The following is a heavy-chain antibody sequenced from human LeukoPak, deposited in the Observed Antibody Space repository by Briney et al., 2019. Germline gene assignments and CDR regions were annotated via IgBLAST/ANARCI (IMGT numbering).Heavy chain of an antibody. D-gene: IGHD2-21*01. V-gene: IGHV3-7*03. Sequence: GGSLRLSCEASGFRFSYFWMSWVRQAPGKGLEWVANINEDGSQKYYVDSVKGRFTISRDNTKKLVFLQMNSLRVEDTAVYFCAKGHIDGDGYYYFDSWGQGIMVTVSS. J-gene: IGHJ4*02. CDR1: GFRFSYFW. CDR2: INEDGSQK. CDR3: AKGHIDGDGYYYFDS.